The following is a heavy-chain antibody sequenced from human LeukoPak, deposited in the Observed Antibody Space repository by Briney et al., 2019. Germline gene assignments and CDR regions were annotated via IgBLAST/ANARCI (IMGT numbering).Heavy chain of an antibody. D-gene: IGHD3-22*01. CDR3: ATDQKYYDSSGYYPVPFDY. V-gene: IGHV3-23*01. CDR1: GFTFSSYG. Sequence: GGSLRLSCAACGFTFSSYGMSWVRQAPGKGLEWVSAISGSGGSTYYADSVKGRFTISRDNSKNTLYLQMNSLRAEDTAIYYCATDQKYYDSSGYYPVPFDYWGQGTLVTVSS. CDR2: ISGSGGST. J-gene: IGHJ4*02.